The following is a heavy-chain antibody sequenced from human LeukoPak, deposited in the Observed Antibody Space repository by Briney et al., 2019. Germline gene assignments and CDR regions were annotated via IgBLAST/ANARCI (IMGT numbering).Heavy chain of an antibody. V-gene: IGHV1-8*02. CDR2: MNPNSGNT. D-gene: IGHD3-10*01. CDR3: ARFNGRGVSNDY. CDR1: GYTFTSYD. J-gene: IGHJ4*02. Sequence: GASVKVSCKASGYTFTSYDTNWVRQATGQGLEWMGWMNPNSGNTGYAQKFQGRVTMTRNTSISTAYMELSSLRSEDTAVYYCARFNGRGVSNDYWGQGTLVTVSA.